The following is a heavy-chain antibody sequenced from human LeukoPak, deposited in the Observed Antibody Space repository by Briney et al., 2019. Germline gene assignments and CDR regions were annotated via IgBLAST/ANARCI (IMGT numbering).Heavy chain of an antibody. D-gene: IGHD1-1*01. CDR2: ITWNGVTI. CDR1: GFTFHTYS. V-gene: IGHV3-9*01. Sequence: PGGSQRLSCAASGFTFHTYSMHWVRQGPGKGLEWVSGITWNGVTIGYADSVKGRFTISRDNARNFLYLQMNSLRPEDTAFYYSAEEGRELRTNEPWLHFWGRGSLVTLSS. J-gene: IGHJ4*02. CDR3: AEEGRELRTNEPWLHF.